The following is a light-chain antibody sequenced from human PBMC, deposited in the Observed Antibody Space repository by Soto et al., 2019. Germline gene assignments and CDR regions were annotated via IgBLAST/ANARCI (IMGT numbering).Light chain of an antibody. J-gene: IGKJ5*01. CDR1: QTVSRH. CDR3: QQYNTWPLIN. CDR2: GAS. Sequence: EIVITHSPGTRSVSPGARATLSCRASQTVSRHLAWYQQKPGQAPRLLIFGASTRATGIPDRFSGSGSGTDFTLTISFLQSEDFAVYYCQQYNTWPLINFGPGTRLEI. V-gene: IGKV3-15*01.